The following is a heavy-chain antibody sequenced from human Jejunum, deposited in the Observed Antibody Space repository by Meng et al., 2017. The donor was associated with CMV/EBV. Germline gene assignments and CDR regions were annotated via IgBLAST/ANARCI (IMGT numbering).Heavy chain of an antibody. J-gene: IGHJ4*02. CDR1: EYTFTDYY. Sequence: SEYTFTDYYVHWVRQAPGQGLEWLGYLNPYTGDTNYAQKFQGRVSMTRDTPTNTAYMELTRLRSDDTALYYCAKDAGSFLDYYFDFWGQGTLVTVSS. V-gene: IGHV1-2*02. CDR2: LNPYTGDT. CDR3: AKDAGSFLDYYFDF. D-gene: IGHD3-10*01.